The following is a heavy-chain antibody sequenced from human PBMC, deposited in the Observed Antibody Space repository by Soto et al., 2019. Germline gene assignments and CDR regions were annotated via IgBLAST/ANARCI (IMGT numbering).Heavy chain of an antibody. J-gene: IGHJ5*02. V-gene: IGHV4-39*01. CDR3: ARQLEAAVAATNWFDP. CDR2: IYYSGST. Sequence: SETLSLTCTASGGSISSSSYYWGWIRQPPGKGLEWIGSIYYSGSTYYNPSLKSRVTISVDTSKNQFSLKLSSVTAADTAVYYCARQLEAAVAATNWFDPWGQGTLVTVSS. D-gene: IGHD6-19*01. CDR1: GGSISSSSYY.